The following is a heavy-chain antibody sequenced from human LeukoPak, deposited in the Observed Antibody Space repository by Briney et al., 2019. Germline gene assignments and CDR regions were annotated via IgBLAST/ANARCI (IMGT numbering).Heavy chain of an antibody. Sequence: GASVKASCKASGYTFTSYGISWVRQAPGQGLEWMGWISAYNGNTNYAQKLQGRVTMTTDTSTSTAYMELRSLRSDDTAVYYCARGVAGYCSSTSCPYYFDYWGQGTLVTVSS. J-gene: IGHJ4*02. V-gene: IGHV1-18*01. D-gene: IGHD2-2*01. CDR1: GYTFTSYG. CDR2: ISAYNGNT. CDR3: ARGVAGYCSSTSCPYYFDY.